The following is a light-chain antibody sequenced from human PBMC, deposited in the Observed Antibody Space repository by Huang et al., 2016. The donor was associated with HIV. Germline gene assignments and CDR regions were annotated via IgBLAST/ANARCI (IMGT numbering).Light chain of an antibody. CDR3: QQHSSWPLT. CDR2: STS. J-gene: IGKJ4*01. CDR1: QSVRNNF. Sequence: EMVMTQSPATLSVSPGERATLSCRASQSVRNNFLAGYQQKPGPSPRLLIYSTSTRATGIPARCSGSESGTEVTLTISSLQSEDFAVYYCQQHSSWPLTFGGGTKVEIK. V-gene: IGKV3-15*01.